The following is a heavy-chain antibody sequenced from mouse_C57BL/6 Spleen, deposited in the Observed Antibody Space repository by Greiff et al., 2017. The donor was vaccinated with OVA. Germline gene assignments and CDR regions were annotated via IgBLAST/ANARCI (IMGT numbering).Heavy chain of an antibody. Sequence: VQLQQSGPELVKPGASVKISCKASGYTFTDYYMNWVKQSHGKSLEWIGDINPNNGGTSYNQKFKGKATLTVDKSSSTAYMELRSLTSEDSAVYYCARASGPGAMDYWGQGTSVTVSS. CDR3: ARASGPGAMDY. CDR2: INPNNGGT. J-gene: IGHJ4*01. V-gene: IGHV1-26*01. CDR1: GYTFTDYY. D-gene: IGHD1-3*01.